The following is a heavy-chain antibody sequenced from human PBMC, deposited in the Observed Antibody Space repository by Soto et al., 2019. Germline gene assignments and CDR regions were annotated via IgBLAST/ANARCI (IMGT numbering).Heavy chain of an antibody. V-gene: IGHV1-69*02. D-gene: IGHD2-2*01. Sequence: QVHLIQSGAEVKKPGSSVKVSCKAAGGTFNTYTLFWVRQAPGHGIEWMGRIIPMLPVTNSAPKFQGRLTLTAHESTGTAFIELTSLTSYDTAVYYCSIGSWSAETFAFWGQGTMVTVSS. CDR2: IIPMLPVT. CDR3: SIGSWSAETFAF. CDR1: GGTFNTYT. J-gene: IGHJ3*01.